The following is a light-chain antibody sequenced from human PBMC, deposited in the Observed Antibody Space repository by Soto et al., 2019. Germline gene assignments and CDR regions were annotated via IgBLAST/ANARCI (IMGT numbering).Light chain of an antibody. J-gene: IGLJ1*01. CDR2: DVI. Sequence: QSALTQPASVSDSPGQSITISCIGTSSDIGAFNHVSWHQQHPGKAPKLIIYDVINRPSGVSNRFSGSKTGNTASLIISGLQAEDEADYYCSSYTSSSSYVFGSGTKRTVL. CDR1: SSDIGAFNH. CDR3: SSYTSSSSYV. V-gene: IGLV2-14*03.